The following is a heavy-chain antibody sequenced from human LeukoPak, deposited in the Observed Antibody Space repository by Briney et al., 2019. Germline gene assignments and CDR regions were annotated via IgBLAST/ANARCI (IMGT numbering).Heavy chain of an antibody. CDR3: ARDGDMTTVVPFDY. V-gene: IGHV3-66*01. Sequence: GGSLRLSCAASGFTVSSNYMSWVRQAPGKGLEWVSVIYSGGSTYYADSVKGRFTISRDNSKNTLYLQMNSLRAEDTAVYYCARDGDMTTVVPFDYWGQGTLVTVSS. CDR2: IYSGGST. D-gene: IGHD4-17*01. J-gene: IGHJ4*02. CDR1: GFTVSSNY.